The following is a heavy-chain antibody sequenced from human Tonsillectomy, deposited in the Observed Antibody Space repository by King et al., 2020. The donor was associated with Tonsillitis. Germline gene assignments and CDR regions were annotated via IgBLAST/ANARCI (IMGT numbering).Heavy chain of an antibody. CDR3: ARDGRELTGDYYFDY. V-gene: IGHV3-30-3*01. D-gene: IGHD7-27*01. Sequence: VQLVESGGGVVQPGRSLRLSCAASGFTFSSYAMHWVRQAPGKGLEWVAVISYDGSNKYYADSVKGRFTISRDSSKNKLFLQMNRLTAEDTAVYYCARDGRELTGDYYFDYWGQGTLVTVSS. CDR2: ISYDGSNK. J-gene: IGHJ4*02. CDR1: GFTFSSYA.